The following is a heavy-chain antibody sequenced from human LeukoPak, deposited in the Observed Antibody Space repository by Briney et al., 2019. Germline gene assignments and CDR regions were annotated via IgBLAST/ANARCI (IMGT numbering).Heavy chain of an antibody. CDR3: ARDRYYYGSGSYYNVWFDP. J-gene: IGHJ5*02. Sequence: GASVKVSCKASGGTFSSYAISWVRQAPGQGLEWMGGIIPIFGTANYAQKFQGRVTITADKSTSTAYMELSSLRPEDTAVYYCARDRYYYGSGSYYNVWFDPWGQGTLVTVSS. CDR1: GGTFSSYA. D-gene: IGHD3-10*01. CDR2: IIPIFGTA. V-gene: IGHV1-69*06.